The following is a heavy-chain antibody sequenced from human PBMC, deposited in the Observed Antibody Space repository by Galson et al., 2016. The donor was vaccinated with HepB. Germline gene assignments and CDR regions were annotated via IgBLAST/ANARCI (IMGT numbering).Heavy chain of an antibody. CDR2: IDPTDSYT. V-gene: IGHV5-10-1*01. D-gene: IGHD3-3*01. CDR3: ASRGTYDSGRQGAFDI. CDR1: RYIFTNYYW. Sequence: QSGADVKKPGESLRISCKGSRYIFTNYYWISWVRQMPGKGLEWMGRIDPTDSYTNYSPSFQGHVTISADKSISTAYLQWSSLKASDTAMYYCASRGTYDSGRQGAFDIWGPGTMVTVSS. J-gene: IGHJ3*02.